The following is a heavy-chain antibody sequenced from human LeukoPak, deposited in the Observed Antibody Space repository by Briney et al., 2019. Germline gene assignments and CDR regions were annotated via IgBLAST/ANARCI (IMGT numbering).Heavy chain of an antibody. CDR3: ARGVKWFDP. CDR1: GGSISSGGYY. Sequence: SETLSLTCTVSGGSISSGGYYWSCIRQPPGKGLEWIGYIYHSRSTYYNPSLKSRVTISVDRSKNQFSLKLSSVTAADTAVYYCARGVKWFDPWGQGTLVTVSS. J-gene: IGHJ5*02. CDR2: IYHSRST. V-gene: IGHV4-30-2*01. D-gene: IGHD2-8*01.